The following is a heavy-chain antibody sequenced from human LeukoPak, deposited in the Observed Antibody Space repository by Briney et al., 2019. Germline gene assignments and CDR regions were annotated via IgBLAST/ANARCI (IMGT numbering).Heavy chain of an antibody. CDR3: ARDRAREYYDSSGYPFDY. D-gene: IGHD3-22*01. CDR1: GGTFSSYA. V-gene: IGHV1-69*04. J-gene: IGHJ4*02. Sequence: ASVKVSCKASGGTFSSYAISWVRQAPGQGLEWMGRIIPILGIANYAQKFQGRVTITADKSTSTAYMELSSLRSEDTAVYYCARDRAREYYDSSGYPFDYWGQGTLVTVSS. CDR2: IIPILGIA.